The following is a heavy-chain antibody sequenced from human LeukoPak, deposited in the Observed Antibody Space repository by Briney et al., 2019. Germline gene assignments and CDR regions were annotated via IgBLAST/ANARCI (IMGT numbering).Heavy chain of an antibody. Sequence: PSETLSLTCTVSGASISSYYWSWIRQPPGKGLEWIGFIYYSGSTNYNPSLKSRVTMSLDTSKNQFSLKLTSVTAADTAVYYCARGVPEYYDFWSGYFYYFDYWGQGTLVTVSS. D-gene: IGHD3-3*01. CDR2: IYYSGST. CDR3: ARGVPEYYDFWSGYFYYFDY. CDR1: GASISSYY. J-gene: IGHJ4*02. V-gene: IGHV4-59*01.